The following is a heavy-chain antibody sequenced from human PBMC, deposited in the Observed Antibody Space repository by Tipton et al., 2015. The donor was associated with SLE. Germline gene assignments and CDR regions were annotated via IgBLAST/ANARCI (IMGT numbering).Heavy chain of an antibody. J-gene: IGHJ6*03. Sequence: TLSLTCAVYGGSFSGYYWNWIRQSPGKGLEWIGEINHSGTTNYNPSPKSRVTLSVDTSKSQFSLKLSSVTAADTAVYYCARGYRLLASRPRNYMDVWGKGTTVTISS. D-gene: IGHD3-3*02. CDR2: INHSGTT. V-gene: IGHV4-34*01. CDR3: ARGYRLLASRPRNYMDV. CDR1: GGSFSGYY.